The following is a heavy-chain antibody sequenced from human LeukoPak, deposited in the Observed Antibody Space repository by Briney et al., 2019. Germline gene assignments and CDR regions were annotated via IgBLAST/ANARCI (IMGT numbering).Heavy chain of an antibody. V-gene: IGHV3-48*03. D-gene: IGHD1-26*01. Sequence: GGSLRLSCAASGFTFSSYEMNWVRQAPGKGREWGSYISSSGSTIYYADSVKGRFTISRDNAKNSLYLQMNSLRAEDTAVYYCARSFEGGFDIWGQGTMVTVSS. CDR3: ARSFEGGFDI. CDR2: ISSSGSTI. CDR1: GFTFSSYE. J-gene: IGHJ3*02.